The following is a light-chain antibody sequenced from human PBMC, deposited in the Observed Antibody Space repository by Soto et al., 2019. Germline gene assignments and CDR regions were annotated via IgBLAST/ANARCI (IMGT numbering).Light chain of an antibody. J-gene: IGLJ1*01. V-gene: IGLV2-14*01. CDR1: SSDIGGYDY. Sequence: QSALTQPASVSGSPGQSITISCTGTSSDIGGYDYVSWYQQHPGKAPKLIIYEVSNRPSGVSSRFSGSKSGNTASLTISGLQAEDEADYYCNSYTSNTTRIFGTGTKLTVL. CDR2: EVS. CDR3: NSYTSNTTRI.